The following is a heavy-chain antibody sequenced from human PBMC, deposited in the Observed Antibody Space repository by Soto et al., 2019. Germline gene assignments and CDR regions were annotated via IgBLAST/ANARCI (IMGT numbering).Heavy chain of an antibody. CDR3: ARDGYSSGWWGDAFDI. V-gene: IGHV1-18*01. J-gene: IGHJ3*02. CDR1: GYTFTSYG. Sequence: ASVKVSCKASGYTFTSYGISWVRQAPGRGLEWMGWISAYNGNTNYAQKLQGRVTMTTDTSTSTAYMELRSLRSDDTAVYYCARDGYSSGWWGDAFDIWGQGTMVTVSS. D-gene: IGHD6-19*01. CDR2: ISAYNGNT.